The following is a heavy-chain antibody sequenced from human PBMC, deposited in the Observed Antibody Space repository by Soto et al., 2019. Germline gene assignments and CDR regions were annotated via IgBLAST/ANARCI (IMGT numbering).Heavy chain of an antibody. CDR3: ARFYSSSSLFDY. CDR1: GGTFSSYA. D-gene: IGHD6-6*01. Sequence: GASVKVSCKASGGTFSSYAISWVRQAPGQGLEWMGGIIPIFGTANYAQKFQGRVTITADESTSTAYMELSSLRSEDTAVYYCARFYSSSSLFDYWGQGTLVTVSS. CDR2: IIPIFGTA. V-gene: IGHV1-69*13. J-gene: IGHJ4*02.